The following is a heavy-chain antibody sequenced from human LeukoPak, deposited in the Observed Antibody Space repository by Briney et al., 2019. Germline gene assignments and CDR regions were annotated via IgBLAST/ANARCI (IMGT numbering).Heavy chain of an antibody. V-gene: IGHV3-23*01. J-gene: IGHJ4*02. CDR3: AKGVCGGSCYFYFDY. D-gene: IGHD2-15*01. CDR2: ISGSGGST. Sequence: GGSLRLSCAASGFTFSSYAMSWVRQAPGKGLEWVSAISGSGGSTYYADSVKGRFTISKDNSKNTLYLQMNSLRAEDTAVYYCAKGVCGGSCYFYFDYWGQGTLVTVSS. CDR1: GFTFSSYA.